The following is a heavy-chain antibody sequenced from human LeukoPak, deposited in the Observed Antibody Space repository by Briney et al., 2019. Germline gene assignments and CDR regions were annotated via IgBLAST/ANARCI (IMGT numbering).Heavy chain of an antibody. CDR1: GYSISSGSY. Sequence: SETLSLTCAVSGYSISSGSYWGWIRQPPGKGLEWIGIIYHTGRSYYYNPSLKSRVTISIDTSKNQFSLKLSSVTAADTAVYHCARGDLGTSIFGVVFANWFDPWGQGTLVTVSS. CDR3: ARGDLGTSIFGVVFANWFDP. V-gene: IGHV4-38-2*01. CDR2: IYHTGRSY. D-gene: IGHD3-3*01. J-gene: IGHJ5*02.